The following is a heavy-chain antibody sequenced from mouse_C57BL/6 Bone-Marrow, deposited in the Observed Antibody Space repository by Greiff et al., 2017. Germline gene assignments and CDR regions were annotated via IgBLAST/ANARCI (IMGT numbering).Heavy chain of an antibody. CDR3: ARRSYYDYDGYAMDY. D-gene: IGHD2-4*01. CDR1: GYTFTNYW. J-gene: IGHJ4*01. CDR2: IYPGGGYT. V-gene: IGHV1-63*01. Sequence: QVQLQQSGAELVRPGTSVKMSCKASGYTFTNYWIGWAKQRPGHGLEWIGDIYPGGGYTYYNEKFKGKATLTADKSSSTAYMQFSRLTSEDSAIYYCARRSYYDYDGYAMDYWGQGTSVTVSS.